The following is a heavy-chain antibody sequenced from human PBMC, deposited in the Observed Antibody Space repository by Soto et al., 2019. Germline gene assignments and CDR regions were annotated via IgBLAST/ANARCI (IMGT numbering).Heavy chain of an antibody. CDR1: GGTFSIYT. CDR3: ARDIVVVVAANGAFDI. V-gene: IGHV1-69*04. J-gene: IGHJ3*02. D-gene: IGHD2-15*01. CDR2: IIPILGIA. Sequence: SVKVYCKASGGTFSIYTISWGRQAPGQGLEWMGRIIPILGIANYAQKFQGRVTITADKSTSTAYMELSSLRSEDTAVYYCARDIVVVVAANGAFDIWGQGTMVTVSS.